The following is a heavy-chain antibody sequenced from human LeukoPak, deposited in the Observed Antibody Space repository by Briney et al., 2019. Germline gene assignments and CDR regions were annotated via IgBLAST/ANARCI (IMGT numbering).Heavy chain of an antibody. CDR2: IYTSGST. V-gene: IGHV4-4*09. CDR3: ARQGLYCSSTSCYTSFDP. J-gene: IGHJ5*02. CDR1: GGSISSYY. Sequence: SETLSLTCTVSGGSISSYYWSWIRQPPGKGLEWIGYIYTSGSTNYNPSLKRRVTISVDTSKNQFSLKLSSVTAADTAVYYCARQGLYCSSTSCYTSFDPWGQGTLVTVSS. D-gene: IGHD2-2*02.